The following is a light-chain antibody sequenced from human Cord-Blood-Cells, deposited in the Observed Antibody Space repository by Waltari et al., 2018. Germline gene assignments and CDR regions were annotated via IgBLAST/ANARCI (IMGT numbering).Light chain of an antibody. CDR1: SSDVGSYTL. CDR3: CSYAGSSTS. Sequence: QSALTQPASVSGSPGQSITISCTGTSSDVGSYTLVSWYQQHPGKAPNLMIYEGSKRPSGVSNRFSGSKSGNTASLTISGLQAEDEADYYCCSYAGSSTSFGGGTKLTVL. V-gene: IGLV2-23*01. CDR2: EGS. J-gene: IGLJ3*02.